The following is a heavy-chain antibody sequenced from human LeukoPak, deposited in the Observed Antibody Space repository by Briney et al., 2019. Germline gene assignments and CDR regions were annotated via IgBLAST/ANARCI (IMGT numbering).Heavy chain of an antibody. CDR3: ARLADTTS. V-gene: IGHV5-51*01. J-gene: IGHJ5*02. CDR2: IYPGDSDT. D-gene: IGHD1-26*01. CDR1: GYTFTDYW. Sequence: GESLKISCKGSGYTFTDYWIAWVRQMPGQGLEWMGIIYPGDSDTRYSPSFQGQVTVSADKSTTTAFLQWSSLKASDTAMYFCARLADTTSWGQGTLVTVSS.